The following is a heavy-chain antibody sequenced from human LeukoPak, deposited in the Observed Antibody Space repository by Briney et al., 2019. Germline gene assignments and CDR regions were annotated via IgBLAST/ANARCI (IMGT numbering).Heavy chain of an antibody. Sequence: SETLSLTCAVYGGSFSGYYWSWIRQPPGKGLEWIGEINHSGSTNYNPSLKSRVTISVDTSKNQFSLKLSSVTAADTAVYYCGRGASFDYWGRGPRVPVS. J-gene: IGHJ4*02. CDR3: GRGASFDY. CDR1: GGSFSGYY. V-gene: IGHV4-34*01. CDR2: INHSGST.